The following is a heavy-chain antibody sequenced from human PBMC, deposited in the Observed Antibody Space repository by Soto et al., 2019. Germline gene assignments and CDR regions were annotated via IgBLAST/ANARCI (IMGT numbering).Heavy chain of an antibody. CDR3: ASDGARIHGDSDY. Sequence: GASAELSCEDSCDSFPNNGSSWVRQAPGQGLEWMGWISVDNGNTNYAQKLQGRITMTTDTSTTTAYMELRSLTSDDTAVYYCASDGARIHGDSDYWVQGTLVTVSS. J-gene: IGHJ4*02. V-gene: IGHV1-18*01. CDR1: CDSFPNNG. CDR2: ISVDNGNT. D-gene: IGHD3-16*01.